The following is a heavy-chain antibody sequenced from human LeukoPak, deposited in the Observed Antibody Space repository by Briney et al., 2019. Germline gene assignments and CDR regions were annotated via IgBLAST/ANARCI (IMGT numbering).Heavy chain of an antibody. CDR2: INHSGST. CDR3: ASASFVLMVYAIYY. D-gene: IGHD2-8*01. J-gene: IGHJ4*02. Sequence: SETLSLTCAVYGGSFSGYYWSWIRQPPGKGLEWIGEINHSGSTNYNPSLKSRVAISVDTSKNQFSLKLSSVTAADTAVYYCASASFVLMVYAIYYWGQGTLVTVSS. CDR1: GGSFSGYY. V-gene: IGHV4-34*01.